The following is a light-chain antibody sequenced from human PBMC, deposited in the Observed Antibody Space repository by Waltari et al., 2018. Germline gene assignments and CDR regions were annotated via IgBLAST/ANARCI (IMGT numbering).Light chain of an antibody. CDR2: EVT. Sequence: QSALTQPASVSGSPGQSITISCTGTSSDVGTYNYVSWYQQRPGNAPTLIIYEVTNRPSGVSDRFSGSKSGYTASLTISELQAEDEADYYCSSYTTTSTVGVFGGGTKLTVL. J-gene: IGLJ2*01. V-gene: IGLV2-14*01. CDR3: SSYTTTSTVGV. CDR1: SSDVGTYNY.